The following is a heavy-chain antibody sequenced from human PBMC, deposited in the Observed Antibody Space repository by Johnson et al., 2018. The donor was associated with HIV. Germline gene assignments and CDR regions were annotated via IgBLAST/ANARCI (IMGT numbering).Heavy chain of an antibody. Sequence: QVQLVESGGGVVQPGGSLRLSCAASGFIFSSYGMHWVRQAPGKGLEWVAFIWYDGSRKYYADSVKGRFTISRVNSNDMLYLQMNSLRVEDTAVYYCARAGVVDSYGSWKAFDIWGQGTMVTVSS. CDR1: GFIFSSYG. J-gene: IGHJ3*02. D-gene: IGHD3-10*01. CDR3: ARAGVVDSYGSWKAFDI. CDR2: IWYDGSRK. V-gene: IGHV3-30*02.